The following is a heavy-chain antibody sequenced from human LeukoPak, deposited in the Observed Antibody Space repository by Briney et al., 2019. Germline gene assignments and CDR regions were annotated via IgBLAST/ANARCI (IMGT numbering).Heavy chain of an antibody. CDR1: GFTFGDYA. J-gene: IGHJ4*02. D-gene: IGHD6-19*01. CDR2: IYSGGST. CDR3: ARAWYSSGYYDY. V-gene: IGHV3-53*01. Sequence: GGSLRLSCTASGFTFGDYAMSWVRQAPGKGLEWVSVIYSGGSTYYTDSVKGRFTISRDNSKNTLYFQMNSLRAEDTAVYYCARAWYSSGYYDYWGQGTLVTVSS.